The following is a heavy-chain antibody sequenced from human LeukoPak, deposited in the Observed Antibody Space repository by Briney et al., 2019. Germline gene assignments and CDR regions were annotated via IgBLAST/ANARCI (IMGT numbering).Heavy chain of an antibody. D-gene: IGHD3-22*01. CDR2: ISYDGSNK. CDR1: GFTFSSYG. J-gene: IGHJ3*02. V-gene: IGHV3-30*18. Sequence: PGRSLRLSCAASGFTFSSYGMHWVRQAPGKGLEWVAVISYDGSNKYYADSVKGRFTNSRDNSKNTLYLQMNSLRAEDTAVYYCAKDFRRIVVVSAFDIWGQGTMVTVSS. CDR3: AKDFRRIVVVSAFDI.